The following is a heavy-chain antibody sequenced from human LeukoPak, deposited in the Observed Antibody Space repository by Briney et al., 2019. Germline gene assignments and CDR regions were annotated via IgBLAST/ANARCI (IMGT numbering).Heavy chain of an antibody. CDR1: GFTFSSYA. V-gene: IGHV3-30*04. CDR2: ISYDGSNK. D-gene: IGHD3-22*01. J-gene: IGHJ5*02. CDR3: AKDPRITMIVVVTWFDP. Sequence: GGSLRLSCAASGFTFSSYAMHWVRQAPGKGLEWVAVISYDGSNKYYADSVKGRFTISRDNSKNTLYPQMNSLRAEDTAVYYCAKDPRITMIVVVTWFDPWGQGTLVTVSS.